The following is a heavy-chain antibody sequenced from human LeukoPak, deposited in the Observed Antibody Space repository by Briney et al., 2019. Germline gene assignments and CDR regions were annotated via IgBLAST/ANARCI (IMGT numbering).Heavy chain of an antibody. CDR1: GGSISSSSYY. CDR2: IYYSGST. V-gene: IGHV4-39*07. CDR3: AREGYYDSSGLNWFDP. D-gene: IGHD3-22*01. Sequence: SETLSLTCTVSGGSISSSSYYWGWIRQPPGKGLEWIGSIYYSGSTYYNPSLKSRVTISVDTSKNQFSLKLSSVTAADTAVYYCAREGYYDSSGLNWFDPWGQGTLVTVSS. J-gene: IGHJ5*02.